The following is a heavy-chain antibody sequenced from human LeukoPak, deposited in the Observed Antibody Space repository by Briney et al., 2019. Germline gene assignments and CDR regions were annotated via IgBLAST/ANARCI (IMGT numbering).Heavy chain of an antibody. J-gene: IGHJ6*02. D-gene: IGHD3-22*01. CDR2: IYYSGST. CDR3: ARHLYDSSGYYYYYYGMDV. V-gene: IGHV4-39*01. CDR1: GGSISSSSYY. Sequence: PSETLSLTCTVSGGSISSSSYYWGWIRQPPGKGLEWIGSIYYSGSTYYNPSLKSRVTISVDTSKNQFSLKLSSVTAADTAVYYCARHLYDSSGYYYYYYGMDVWGQGTTVTVSS.